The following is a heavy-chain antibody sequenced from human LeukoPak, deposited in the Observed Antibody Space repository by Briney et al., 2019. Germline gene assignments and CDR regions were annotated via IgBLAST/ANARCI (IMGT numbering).Heavy chain of an antibody. CDR2: IYSTGST. V-gene: IGHV4-4*07. CDR3: ARQIASAGTAGFGF. D-gene: IGHD6-13*01. CDR1: GGSISSYY. J-gene: IGHJ4*02. Sequence: PSETLSLTCTVSGGSISSYYWSWIRQPAGKGLEWIGRIYSTGSTNYSPSLKSRVTMSVDTSKNQFSLRLRSVTAADTAVYYCARQIASAGTAGFGFWGQGALVTVSS.